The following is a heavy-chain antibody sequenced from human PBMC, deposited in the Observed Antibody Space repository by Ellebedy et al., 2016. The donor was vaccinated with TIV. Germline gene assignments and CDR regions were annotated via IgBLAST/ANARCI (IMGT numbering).Heavy chain of an antibody. J-gene: IGHJ4*02. D-gene: IGHD1-26*01. V-gene: IGHV4-59*01. CDR1: DDSLSNYY. CDR3: ARGRELYNFDY. Sequence: SETLSLXCTVSDDSLSNYYWTWIRQPPGKALEWIGHIYYSRTTRYNPSLKSRVTISVGTSKNQFSLKLSSVTAADTAIYYCARGRELYNFDYWGLGTLVTVSS. CDR2: IYYSRTT.